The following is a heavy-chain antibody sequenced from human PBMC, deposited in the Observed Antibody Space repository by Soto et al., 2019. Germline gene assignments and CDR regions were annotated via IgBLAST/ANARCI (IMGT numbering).Heavy chain of an antibody. V-gene: IGHV1-3*01. CDR3: ARRYYYDSSGYQFDY. Sequence: ASVKVSCKASGYTFTSYAMHWVRQAPGQRLEWMGWINAGNGNTKYSQKFQGRVTITRDTSASTAYMELSSLRSEDTAVYYCARRYYYDSSGYQFDYWGQGTLVTVSS. CDR2: INAGNGNT. J-gene: IGHJ4*02. D-gene: IGHD3-22*01. CDR1: GYTFTSYA.